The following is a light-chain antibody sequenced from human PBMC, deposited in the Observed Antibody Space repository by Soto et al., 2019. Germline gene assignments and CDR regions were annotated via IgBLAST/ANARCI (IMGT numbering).Light chain of an antibody. J-gene: IGLJ2*01. CDR3: QCYAGGLSAYV. Sequence: QSVLTQPPSVSGAPGQRVTISCTGSGSNIGAGFDVHWYQQLPRTSPKLLVYGNSNRPSGVPDRFSGSKSGTSASLAITGLHAEDEADYYCQCYAGGLSAYVFGGGTKLTVL. CDR1: GSNIGAGFD. CDR2: GNS. V-gene: IGLV1-40*01.